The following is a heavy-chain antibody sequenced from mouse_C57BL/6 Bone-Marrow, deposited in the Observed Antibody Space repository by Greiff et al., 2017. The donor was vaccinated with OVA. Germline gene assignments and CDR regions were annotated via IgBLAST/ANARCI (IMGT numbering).Heavy chain of an antibody. CDR3: ARHGTTVYAMDY. V-gene: IGHV5-6*01. D-gene: IGHD1-1*01. Sequence: VQLKESGGDLVKPGGSLKLSCAASGFTFSSYGMSWVRQTPDKRLEWVATISSGGSYTYYPDSVKGRFTISRDNAKNTPYLQMSSLKSEDTGMYYCARHGTTVYAMDYWGQGTSVTVSS. CDR2: ISSGGSYT. J-gene: IGHJ4*01. CDR1: GFTFSSYG.